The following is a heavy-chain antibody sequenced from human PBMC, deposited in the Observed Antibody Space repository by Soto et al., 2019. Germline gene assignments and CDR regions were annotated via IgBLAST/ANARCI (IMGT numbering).Heavy chain of an antibody. D-gene: IGHD4-4*01. CDR1: GFTFSNAW. Sequence: PVGSLRLSCAASGFTFSNAWMSWVRQAPGKGLEWVGRIKSKTGGGTTDYAAPVKGRFTISRDDSKSTLYLQMNSLKTEDTAVYYCTTDLPVTNYYYYYGMDVWGQGTTVTVSS. V-gene: IGHV3-15*01. J-gene: IGHJ6*02. CDR2: IKSKTGGGTT. CDR3: TTDLPVTNYYYYYGMDV.